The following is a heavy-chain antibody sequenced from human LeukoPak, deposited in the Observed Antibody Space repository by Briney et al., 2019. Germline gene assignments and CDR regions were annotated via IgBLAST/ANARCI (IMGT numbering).Heavy chain of an antibody. V-gene: IGHV4-34*01. CDR3: AMTYYDFWSGYHLP. Sequence: SETLSLTCAVYGGSFSGYYWSWIRQPPGKGLEWIGEINHSGSTNYNPSLKSRVTISVDTSKNQFSLKLSSVTAADTAVYYCAMTYYDFWSGYHLPWGQEPWSPSPQ. CDR2: INHSGST. J-gene: IGHJ5*02. D-gene: IGHD3-3*01. CDR1: GGSFSGYY.